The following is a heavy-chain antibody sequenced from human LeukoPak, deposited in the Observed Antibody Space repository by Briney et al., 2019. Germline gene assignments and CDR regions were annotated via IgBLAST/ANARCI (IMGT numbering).Heavy chain of an antibody. CDR3: ARRAGAYSHPYDY. V-gene: IGHV3-53*01. Sequence: QPGGSLRLSCAASGFTFSSYAMSWVRQAPGKGLEWVSFIYSGGGTYYADSVKGRFTISRDNSKNTLYLQMNSLRADDTAVYYCARRAGAYSHPYDYWGQGTLVTVSS. J-gene: IGHJ4*02. CDR2: IYSGGGT. CDR1: GFTFSSYA. D-gene: IGHD4/OR15-4a*01.